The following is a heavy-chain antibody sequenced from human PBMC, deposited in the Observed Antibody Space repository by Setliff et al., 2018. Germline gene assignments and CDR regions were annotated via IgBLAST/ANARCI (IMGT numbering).Heavy chain of an antibody. CDR3: ARNGGFRSGTWSLDQ. J-gene: IGHJ4*02. Sequence: SETLSHICAVYGDSFSDYCWGWVRQPPGKGLELIGTVSYSGSTYVNSSLQGRATIVMDTSTNQFSLKLTSVTAADTAMYCCARNGGFRSGTWSLDQWGPGTLVTVSS. V-gene: IGHV4-34*11. CDR1: GDSFSDYC. D-gene: IGHD3-16*02. CDR2: VSYSGST.